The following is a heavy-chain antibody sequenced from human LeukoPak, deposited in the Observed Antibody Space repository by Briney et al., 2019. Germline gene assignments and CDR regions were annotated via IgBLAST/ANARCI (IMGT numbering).Heavy chain of an antibody. J-gene: IGHJ4*02. CDR1: GFTVSSNY. D-gene: IGHD3-3*01. Sequence: GGSLRLSCAASGFTVSSNYMSWVRQAPGKGLEWVSVIYSGGSTYYADSVKGRFTISRDNSKNTLYLQMNSLRAEDTGVYYCAKDHYWSIDYWGQGTLVTVSS. CDR2: IYSGGST. CDR3: AKDHYWSIDY. V-gene: IGHV3-53*01.